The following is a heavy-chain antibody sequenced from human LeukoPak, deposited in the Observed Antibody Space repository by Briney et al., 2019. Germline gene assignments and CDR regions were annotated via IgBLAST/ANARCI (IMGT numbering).Heavy chain of an antibody. V-gene: IGHV1-2*02. J-gene: IGHJ6*03. D-gene: IGHD6-19*01. CDR1: RYTFSGYY. CDR3: ARDGWYKSYMDV. Sequence: GASVKVSCKASRYTFSGYYIHWVRQAPGQGLEWMGWIDPNSGGTNYAQKFQGRVTMTREKSISTAYMELSRLRSDDTAVYYCARDGWYKSYMDVWGKGTTVNVSS. CDR2: IDPNSGGT.